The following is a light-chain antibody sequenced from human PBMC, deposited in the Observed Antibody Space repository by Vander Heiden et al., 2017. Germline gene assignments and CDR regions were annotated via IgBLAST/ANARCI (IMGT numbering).Light chain of an antibody. J-gene: IGLJ1*01. CDR1: SSDVGNDNY. CDR3: SSYTTSSTQV. CDR2: DVT. Sequence: QSALTQPASVSGSPVQSISFSCAGTSSDVGNDNYVSWYQQHPGKAPKLVIYDVTNRPSGVSNRFSGAKSGNTASLTISGLQPEDEADYYCSSYTTSSTQVFGTGTKVTVL. V-gene: IGLV2-14*03.